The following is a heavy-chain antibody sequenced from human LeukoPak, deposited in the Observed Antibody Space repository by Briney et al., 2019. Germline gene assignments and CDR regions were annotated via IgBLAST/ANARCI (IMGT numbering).Heavy chain of an antibody. V-gene: IGHV5-51*01. CDR1: GYNFTNYW. D-gene: IGHD2-2*02. J-gene: IGHJ1*01. CDR3: ARHSWDCLSTICYIEH. CDR2: IYPGDSDT. Sequence: GESLKISCKGSGYNFTNYWIGWVRQMPGKGLEWMGIIYPGDSDTRYSPSFQGQVTISADKSINTAYLQLSSLKASDTAMYYCARHSWDCLSTICYIEHWGQGTLVTVSS.